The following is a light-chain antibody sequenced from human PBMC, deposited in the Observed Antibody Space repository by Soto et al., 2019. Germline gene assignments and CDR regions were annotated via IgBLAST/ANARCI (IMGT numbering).Light chain of an antibody. CDR1: SSNIGSRT. Sequence: QSVLTQPPSASATPGQRVTISCSGSSSNIGSRTVNWYQQLPGSAPKLLVYNDNQRPSGVPDRFSGSKSGNSASLTISGLQAEDEADYYCCSYAGSYNLGVFGGGTKLTVL. J-gene: IGLJ3*02. V-gene: IGLV1-44*01. CDR3: CSYAGSYNLGV. CDR2: NDN.